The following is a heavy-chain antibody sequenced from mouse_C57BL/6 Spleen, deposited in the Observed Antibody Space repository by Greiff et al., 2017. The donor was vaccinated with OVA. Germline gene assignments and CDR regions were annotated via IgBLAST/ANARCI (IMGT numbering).Heavy chain of an antibody. Sequence: QVHVKQPGAELVKPGASVKLSCKASGYTFTSYWMQWVKQRPGQGLEWIGEIDPSDSYTNYNQKFKGKATLTVDTSSSTAYMQLSSLTSEDSAVYYCARGYSNYWGQGTTLTVSS. J-gene: IGHJ2*01. CDR3: ARGYSNY. CDR2: IDPSDSYT. V-gene: IGHV1-50*01. D-gene: IGHD2-5*01. CDR1: GYTFTSYW.